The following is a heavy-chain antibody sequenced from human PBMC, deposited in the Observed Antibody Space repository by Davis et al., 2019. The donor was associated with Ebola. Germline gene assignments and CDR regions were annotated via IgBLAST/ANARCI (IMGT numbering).Heavy chain of an antibody. J-gene: IGHJ6*02. Sequence: GGSLRLSCAASGFNFEVFGMHWVRQAPGKGLEWISGVTSNSGRIAYADFVRGRFTLSRDNAKNSLYLQMNSLRAEDTAVYYCARGPSGVITQRDYYYGMDVWGQGTTVTVSS. CDR1: GFNFEVFG. V-gene: IGHV3-9*01. CDR2: VTSNSGRI. D-gene: IGHD3-22*01. CDR3: ARGPSGVITQRDYYYGMDV.